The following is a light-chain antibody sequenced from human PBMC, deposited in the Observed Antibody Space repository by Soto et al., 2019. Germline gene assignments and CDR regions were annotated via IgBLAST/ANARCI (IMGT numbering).Light chain of an antibody. V-gene: IGKV3-15*01. J-gene: IGKJ4*01. Sequence: EIVMTQSPATLSVSPGERATLSCRASQSVRSDLAWYQQKPGQAPRLLIYGASARATGIPARFSGSGSGTEFTLTISSLQSEDFEVYYCQEYDKWPLTFGGGTKVEIK. CDR3: QEYDKWPLT. CDR1: QSVRSD. CDR2: GAS.